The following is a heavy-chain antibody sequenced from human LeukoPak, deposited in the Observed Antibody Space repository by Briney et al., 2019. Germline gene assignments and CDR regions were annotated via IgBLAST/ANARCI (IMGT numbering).Heavy chain of an antibody. CDR2: ISGSGGST. Sequence: PGGSLRLSCAASGFTFSSYAMSWVRQAPGKGLEWVSAISGSGGSTYYADSVKGRFTISRDNSKNTLYLQMNSLRAEDTAVYYCAKRGYCSSTSCPTDFGQSHLDYWGQGTLVTVSS. J-gene: IGHJ4*02. CDR1: GFTFSSYA. D-gene: IGHD2-2*01. CDR3: AKRGYCSSTSCPTDFGQSHLDY. V-gene: IGHV3-23*01.